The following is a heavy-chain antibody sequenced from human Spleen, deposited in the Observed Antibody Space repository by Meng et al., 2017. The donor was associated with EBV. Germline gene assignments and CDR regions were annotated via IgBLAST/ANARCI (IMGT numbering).Heavy chain of an antibody. CDR2: INESGST. Sequence: HELNWGQVLLSLSMHLSFTCAVSGVSFSIFPWSWFRHSPGKGLEWIGKINESGSTNYNPSLKSRVTISVDTSKNPFSLMLTSMTAADTAVYYCARGGVGGYGDRFWGQGTLVTVSS. CDR1: GVSFSIFP. CDR3: ARGGVGGYGDRF. D-gene: IGHD4-17*01. J-gene: IGHJ4*02. V-gene: IGHV4-34*01.